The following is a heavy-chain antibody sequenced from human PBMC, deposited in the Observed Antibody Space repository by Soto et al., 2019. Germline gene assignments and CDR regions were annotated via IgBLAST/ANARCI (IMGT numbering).Heavy chain of an antibody. Sequence: EVQLVESGGGWVQPGRSLRLSCAASGFTFDDYAMHWVRQAPGKGLEWVSGISWNSGSIGYADSVKGRFTISRDNAKNSLYLQMNSLRAEDTALYYCAKWKGWFGTYYFDYWGQGTLVTVSS. CDR2: ISWNSGSI. D-gene: IGHD3-10*01. J-gene: IGHJ4*02. CDR1: GFTFDDYA. CDR3: AKWKGWFGTYYFDY. V-gene: IGHV3-9*01.